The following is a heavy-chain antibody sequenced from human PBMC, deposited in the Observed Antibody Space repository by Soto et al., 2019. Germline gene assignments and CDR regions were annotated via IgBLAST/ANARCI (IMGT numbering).Heavy chain of an antibody. CDR1: GFTFSSYG. Sequence: PGGSLRLSCAASGFTFSSYGMHWVRQAPGKGLEWVAVIWYDGSNKYYADSVKGRFTISRDNSKNTLYLQMNSLRAEDTAVDYCAREVAARPDYYYGMDVWGQGTTVTVSS. V-gene: IGHV3-33*01. CDR2: IWYDGSNK. CDR3: AREVAARPDYYYGMDV. D-gene: IGHD6-6*01. J-gene: IGHJ6*02.